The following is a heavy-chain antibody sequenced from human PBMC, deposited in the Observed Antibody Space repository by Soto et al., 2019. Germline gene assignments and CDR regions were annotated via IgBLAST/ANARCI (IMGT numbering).Heavy chain of an antibody. Sequence: ASVKVSCKASGYTFTSYDINWVRQATGQGLEWMGWMNPNSGNTGYAQKFQGRVTMTRNTSISTAYMELSSLRSEDTAVYYCARVFWAGDYGYYYYGMDVWGQGTTVTVSS. J-gene: IGHJ6*02. V-gene: IGHV1-8*01. CDR2: MNPNSGNT. D-gene: IGHD4-17*01. CDR3: ARVFWAGDYGYYYYGMDV. CDR1: GYTFTSYD.